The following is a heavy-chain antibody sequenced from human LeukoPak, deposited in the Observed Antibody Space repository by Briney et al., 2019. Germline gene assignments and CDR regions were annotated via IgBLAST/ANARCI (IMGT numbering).Heavy chain of an antibody. V-gene: IGHV7-4-1*02. CDR1: GYTFTSYA. CDR3: ARSGHYRITMVRGVSWFDP. CDR2: INTNTGNP. D-gene: IGHD3-10*01. Sequence: ASVKVSCKASGYTFTSYAMNWVRQAPGQGLEWVGWINTNTGNPTYAQGFTGRFVFSLDTSVSTAYLQISSLKAEDTAVYYCARSGHYRITMVRGVSWFDPWGQGTLVTVSS. J-gene: IGHJ5*02.